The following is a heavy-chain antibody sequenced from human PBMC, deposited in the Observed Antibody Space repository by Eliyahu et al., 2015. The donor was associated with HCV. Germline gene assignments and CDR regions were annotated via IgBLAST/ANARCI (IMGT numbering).Heavy chain of an antibody. V-gene: IGHV1-18*01. D-gene: IGHD3-9*01. CDR1: GYTFDNYG. CDR2: ITPLNGNT. J-gene: IGHJ4*02. CDR3: ARDHYFDWSTTYRQLDF. Sequence: QVQLVQSGPEVKKPGASVKISCQTSGYTFDNYGITWVRQAPGQGLEWLGWITPLNGNTQYGQKLQGRATMTTDTSTTTAYLDLRNLRSDDTAVYFCARDHYFDWSTTYRQLDFWGQGTQVTVSS.